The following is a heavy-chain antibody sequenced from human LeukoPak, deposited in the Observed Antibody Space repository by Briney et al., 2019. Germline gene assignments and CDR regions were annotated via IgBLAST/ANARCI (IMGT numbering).Heavy chain of an antibody. D-gene: IGHD1-14*01. CDR2: ISSSSLYI. CDR1: GGSISSSS. V-gene: IGHV3-21*06. CDR3: AGEYGTSPGAFDI. Sequence: IPSETLSLTCTVSGGSISSSSYYWGWIRQPPGKGLEWVSSISSSSLYIYYTDSVKGRFTISRDNSKSVLYLQMSSLRVDDTAVFYCAGEYGTSPGAFDIWGQGTVVTVSS. J-gene: IGHJ3*02.